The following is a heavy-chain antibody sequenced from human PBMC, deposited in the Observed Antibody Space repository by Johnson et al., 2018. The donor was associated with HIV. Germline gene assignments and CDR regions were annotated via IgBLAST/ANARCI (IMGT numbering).Heavy chain of an antibody. D-gene: IGHD1-14*01. CDR3: ARGPRNPGLDAFDI. Sequence: VQLVESGGGLVQPGGSLRLSCSASGLTFSSYAMSWVRQAPGKGLEWVSAISGSAISTYYADSVKGRFTISRDNSKNTLYLQMNSLRVEDTAVYYCARGPRNPGLDAFDIWVQGTVVTVSS. V-gene: IGHV3-23*04. CDR2: ISGSAIST. J-gene: IGHJ3*02. CDR1: GLTFSSYA.